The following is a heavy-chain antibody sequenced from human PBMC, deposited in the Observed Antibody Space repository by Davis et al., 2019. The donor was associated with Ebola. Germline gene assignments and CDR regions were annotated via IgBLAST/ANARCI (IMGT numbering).Heavy chain of an antibody. J-gene: IGHJ4*02. V-gene: IGHV3-7*01. Sequence: GGSLRLSCTVSGFTFSNNWMSWVRQAPGKGLEWVANIKQDGSEKYYVDSVKGRFTISRDNAKNSLYLQMNSLRAEDTAVYYCARVVTMIVVTWGQGTLVTVSS. D-gene: IGHD3-22*01. CDR1: GFTFSNNW. CDR3: ARVVTMIVVT. CDR2: IKQDGSEK.